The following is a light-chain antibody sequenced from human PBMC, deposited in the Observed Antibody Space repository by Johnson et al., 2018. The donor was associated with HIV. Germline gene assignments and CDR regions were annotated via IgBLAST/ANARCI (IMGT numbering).Light chain of an antibody. CDR3: GTWDSSLSGV. J-gene: IGLJ1*01. V-gene: IGLV1-51*02. CDR2: ENT. CDR1: SSNIGDNY. Sequence: QSVLTQPPSVSAAPGQKVTISCSGSSSNIGDNYVSWYQQLPGTAPKLLIYENTKRPSWIPDRFSGSKSGTSATLGITGLQTGDEGDYYCGTWDSSLSGVFGTGTKVTVL.